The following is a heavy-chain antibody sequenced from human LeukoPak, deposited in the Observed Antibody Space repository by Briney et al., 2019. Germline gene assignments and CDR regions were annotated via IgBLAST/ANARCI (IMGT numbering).Heavy chain of an antibody. CDR2: IDSGGHT. D-gene: IGHD6-19*01. CDR3: ARDLVGSSGWWDFDS. J-gene: IGHJ4*02. V-gene: IGHV3-66*01. Sequence: GGSLRLSCAASGFTVSSRYMSWVRQAPGKGLEWVSAIDSGGHTYYADSVKGRFTISRDNSKNKLHLQINSLRAEDTAVYYCARDLVGSSGWWDFDSWGQGILVTVSS. CDR1: GFTVSSRY.